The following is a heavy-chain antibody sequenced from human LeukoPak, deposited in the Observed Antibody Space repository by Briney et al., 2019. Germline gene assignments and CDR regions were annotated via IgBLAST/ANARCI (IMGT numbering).Heavy chain of an antibody. D-gene: IGHD3-22*01. V-gene: IGHV1-18*01. CDR1: GYTFTSYG. CDR2: ISAYNGNT. Sequence: ASVKVSCKASGYTFTSYGISWVRQAPGQGLEWMGWISAYNGNTNYAQKLQGRVTMTTDTSTSTAYMELRSLRSDDTAVYYCARATSYYYDSSGYYLDYWGQGTLVTVSS. CDR3: ARATSYYYDSSGYYLDY. J-gene: IGHJ4*02.